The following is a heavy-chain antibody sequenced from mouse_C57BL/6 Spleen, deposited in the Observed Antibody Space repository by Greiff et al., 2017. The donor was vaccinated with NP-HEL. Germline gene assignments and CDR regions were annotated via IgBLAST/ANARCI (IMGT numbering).Heavy chain of an antibody. CDR1: GFTFSDYG. Sequence: EVMLVESGGGLVKPGGSLKLSCAASGFTFSDYGMHWVRQAPEKGLEWVAYISSGSSTIYYADTVKGRSTISRDNAKNTLFLQMTSLRSEGTAMYYCARRSYEYFDVWGTGTTVTVSS. V-gene: IGHV5-17*01. D-gene: IGHD1-1*01. J-gene: IGHJ1*03. CDR2: ISSGSSTI. CDR3: ARRSYEYFDV.